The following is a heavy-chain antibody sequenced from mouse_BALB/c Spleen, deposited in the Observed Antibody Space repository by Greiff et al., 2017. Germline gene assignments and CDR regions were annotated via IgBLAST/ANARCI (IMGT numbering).Heavy chain of an antibody. V-gene: IGHV3-6*02. Sequence: EVQLQESGPGLVKPSQSLSLTCSVTGYSITSGYYWNWIRQFPGNKLEWMGYISYDGSNNYNPSLKNRISITRDTSKNQFFLKLNSVTTEDTATYYCARASIHYYGYGYFDVWGAGTTVTVSS. CDR3: ARASIHYYGYGYFDV. CDR1: GYSITSGYY. J-gene: IGHJ1*01. D-gene: IGHD1-2*01. CDR2: ISYDGSN.